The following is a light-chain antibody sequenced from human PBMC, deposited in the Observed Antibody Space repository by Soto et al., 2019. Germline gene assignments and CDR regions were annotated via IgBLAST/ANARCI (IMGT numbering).Light chain of an antibody. J-gene: IGLJ1*01. CDR3: CSYTSSSTHV. CDR1: SSDVGGYNF. CDR2: DVN. V-gene: IGLV2-14*03. Sequence: QSALTQPASVSGSPGQSITISCTGTSSDVGGYNFVSWYQQHPDKVPKLMIFDVNRRPSGVSDRFSGSKSDNTASLTISGLQAEDEGDYYCCSYTSSSTHVFGSGTKLTVL.